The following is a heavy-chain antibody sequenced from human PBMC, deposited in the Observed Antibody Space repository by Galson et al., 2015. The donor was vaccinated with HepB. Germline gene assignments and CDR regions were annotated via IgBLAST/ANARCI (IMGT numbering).Heavy chain of an antibody. Sequence: SVKVSCKASGYTFTGYYMHWVRQAPGQGLEWMGWINPNSGGTNYAQKFQGRVTMTRDTSISTAYMELSRLRSDDTAVYYCARDRKTSSGWLNDAFDIWGQGTMVTVSS. J-gene: IGHJ3*02. V-gene: IGHV1-2*02. CDR1: GYTFTGYY. D-gene: IGHD6-19*01. CDR3: ARDRKTSSGWLNDAFDI. CDR2: INPNSGGT.